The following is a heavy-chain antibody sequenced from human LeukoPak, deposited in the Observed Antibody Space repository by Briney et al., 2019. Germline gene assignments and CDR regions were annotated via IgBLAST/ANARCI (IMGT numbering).Heavy chain of an antibody. D-gene: IGHD5-24*01. V-gene: IGHV3-11*01. CDR3: ARELGMATNAFDY. CDR1: GFTFSDYW. Sequence: GGSLRLSCAASGFTFSDYWMHWVRQAPGKGLEWVSYISSSGSTIYYADSVKGRFTISRDNAKNSLYLQMNSLRAEDTAVYYCARELGMATNAFDYWGQGTLVTVSS. CDR2: ISSSGSTI. J-gene: IGHJ4*02.